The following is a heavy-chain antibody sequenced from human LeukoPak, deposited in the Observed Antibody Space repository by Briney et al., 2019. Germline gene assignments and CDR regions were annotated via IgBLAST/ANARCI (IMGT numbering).Heavy chain of an antibody. D-gene: IGHD6-13*01. J-gene: IGHJ3*02. CDR2: IYYSGST. V-gene: IGHV4-59*01. CDR3: AGVAHSSRLGNAFDI. CDR1: GGSISSYY. Sequence: SETLSLTCTVSGGSISSYYCSWIRQPPGKGLEWIGYIYYSGSTNYNPSLKSRVTISVDTSKNQFSLKLSSVTAADTAVYYCAGVAHSSRLGNAFDIWGQGTMVTVSS.